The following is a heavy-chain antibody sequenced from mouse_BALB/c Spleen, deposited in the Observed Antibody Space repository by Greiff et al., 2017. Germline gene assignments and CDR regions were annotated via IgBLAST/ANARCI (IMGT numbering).Heavy chain of an antibody. CDR3: TRYYGYDGAMDY. CDR1: GYTFTSYW. V-gene: IGHV1-7*01. D-gene: IGHD2-2*01. Sequence: QVQLQQSGAELAKPGASVKMSCKASGYTFTSYWMHWVKQRPGQGLEWIGYINPSTGYTEYNQKFKDKATLTADKSSSTAYMQLSSLTSEDSAVYYCTRYYGYDGAMDYWGQGTSVTVSS. CDR2: INPSTGYT. J-gene: IGHJ4*01.